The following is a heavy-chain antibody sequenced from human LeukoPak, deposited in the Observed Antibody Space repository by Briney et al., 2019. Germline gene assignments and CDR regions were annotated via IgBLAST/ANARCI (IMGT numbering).Heavy chain of an antibody. V-gene: IGHV3-30*18. D-gene: IGHD4-17*01. CDR2: ISYDGSNK. Sequence: PGRSLRLSCAASGFTFSNYGMHWVRQAPGKGLEWVAIISYDGSNKYYADSVKGRFTISRDNSKNTLYLQMNNLRAEDTAVYYCAKDGYGDHTVDYWGQGTLVTVSS. CDR3: AKDGYGDHTVDY. CDR1: GFTFSNYG. J-gene: IGHJ4*02.